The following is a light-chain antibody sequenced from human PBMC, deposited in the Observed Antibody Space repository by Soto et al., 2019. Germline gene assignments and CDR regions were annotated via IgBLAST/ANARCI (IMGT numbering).Light chain of an antibody. CDR3: QQSATTPWP. Sequence: DIQMTQSPSSLSASVGDRVTVTCRASQSISRHLNWYQQKPGKAPKLLIYAASSLQSGVPSRFSGSGSGTEFTLTISILQPEDFTIYSCQQSATTPWPFGKGNKAEI. V-gene: IGKV1-39*01. CDR1: QSISRH. CDR2: AAS. J-gene: IGKJ1*01.